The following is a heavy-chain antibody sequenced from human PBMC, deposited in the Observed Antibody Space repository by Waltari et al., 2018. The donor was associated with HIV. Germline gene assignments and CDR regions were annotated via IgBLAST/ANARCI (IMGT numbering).Heavy chain of an antibody. CDR3: ARAFMIRGTGAFDI. V-gene: IGHV3-48*03. CDR2: ISSSGSTI. J-gene: IGHJ3*02. Sequence: EVQVVESGGGLVQPGGSLRLSCAASGFTSGSYEMNWVRQAPGKGLEWVSYISSSGSTIYFADSVKGRFTMSRDNAKNSLYLRMNSLRAEETAVYYCARAFMIRGTGAFDIWGQGTMVTVSS. D-gene: IGHD3-10*01. CDR1: GFTSGSYE.